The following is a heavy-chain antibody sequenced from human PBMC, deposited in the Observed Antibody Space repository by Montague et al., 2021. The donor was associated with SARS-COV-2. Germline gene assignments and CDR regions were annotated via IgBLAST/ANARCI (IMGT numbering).Heavy chain of an antibody. V-gene: IGHV4-34*01. CDR2: INHSGST. J-gene: IGHJ4*02. CDR3: ARANGYYFDY. CDR1: GGSFSGYY. D-gene: IGHD2-8*01. Sequence: SETLSLTCAVYGGSFSGYYWGWIRQPPGKGLEWIGEINHSGSTNYNPSLKSRVTISVDTSKSQFSLKLSSVTAADTAVYYCARANGYYFDYWGQGTLVTVSS.